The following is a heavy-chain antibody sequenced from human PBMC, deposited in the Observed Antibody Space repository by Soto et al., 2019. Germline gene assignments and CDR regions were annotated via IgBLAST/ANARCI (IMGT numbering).Heavy chain of an antibody. CDR2: IKQDGSEK. Sequence: EVQLVESGGGLVQPGGSLRLSCAASGFTFSNYWMSWVRQAPGRGLEWVANIKQDGSEKYYVDSVKGRFTISRDNAENSLCLQMNSLRAEDSAVYYCARPLRDYSKGYYYYHGMDVWGQGTTVTVSS. CDR1: GFTFSNYW. CDR3: ARPLRDYSKGYYYYHGMDV. V-gene: IGHV3-7*01. J-gene: IGHJ6*02. D-gene: IGHD4-4*01.